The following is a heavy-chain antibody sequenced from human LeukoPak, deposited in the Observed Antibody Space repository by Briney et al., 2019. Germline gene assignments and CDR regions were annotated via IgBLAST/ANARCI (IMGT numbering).Heavy chain of an antibody. CDR3: AKDLSGYDLDY. J-gene: IGHJ4*02. D-gene: IGHD5-12*01. V-gene: IGHV3-9*01. Sequence: GGSLRLSCAASGFTFDDYAMHWVRQAPGKGLEWVSGISWNSGSIGYADSVKGRFTISRDNAKNSLYLQMNSLRAEDTALYYCAKDLSGYDLDYRGQGTLVTVSS. CDR1: GFTFDDYA. CDR2: ISWNSGSI.